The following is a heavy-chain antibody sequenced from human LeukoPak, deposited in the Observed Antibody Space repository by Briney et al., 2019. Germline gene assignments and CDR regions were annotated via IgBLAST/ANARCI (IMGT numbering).Heavy chain of an antibody. J-gene: IGHJ6*02. D-gene: IGHD3-22*01. V-gene: IGHV4-34*01. Sequence: SETLSLTCDVFGGSFTDYFWTWIRQSPGKGLEWIGEINDYTGSTNYNPSLNSRVSISLEKSKNQFSLELRSVTAADTAVYYCARGRIAKIVVVHSFHYGMDVWGQGTTVTVSS. CDR1: GGSFTDYF. CDR3: ARGRIAKIVVVHSFHYGMDV. CDR2: INDYTGST.